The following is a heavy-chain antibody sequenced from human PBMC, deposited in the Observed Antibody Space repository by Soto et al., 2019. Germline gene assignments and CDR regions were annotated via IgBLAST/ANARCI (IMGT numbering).Heavy chain of an antibody. Sequence: SETLSLTCAVSGGSISSGGYSCNWIRQPPGKGLEWIGYIYHSGSTYYNPSLKSRVTLSVDRSKNQFSLRLNSVTVADTAVYFCMMSPGFYKIESWGQGTLVTVSS. D-gene: IGHD1-1*01. V-gene: IGHV4-30-2*01. J-gene: IGHJ4*02. CDR2: IYHSGST. CDR1: GGSISSGGYS. CDR3: MMSPGFYKIES.